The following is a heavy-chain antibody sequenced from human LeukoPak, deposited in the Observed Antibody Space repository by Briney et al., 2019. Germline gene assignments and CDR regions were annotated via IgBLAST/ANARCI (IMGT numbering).Heavy chain of an antibody. CDR1: GGSISIYY. CDR3: ARTRAGYGDFDY. Sequence: PSETLSLTCTVSGGSISIYYWSWIRQPPGKGLEWIGYIYYSGSTNYNPSLKSRVTISVDTPKNQFSLKLSSVTAADTAVYYCARTRAGYGDFDYWGQGTLVTVSS. J-gene: IGHJ4*02. CDR2: IYYSGST. V-gene: IGHV4-59*08. D-gene: IGHD6-13*01.